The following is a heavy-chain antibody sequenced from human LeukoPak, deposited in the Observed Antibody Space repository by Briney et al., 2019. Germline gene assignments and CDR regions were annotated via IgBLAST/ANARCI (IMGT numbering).Heavy chain of an antibody. V-gene: IGHV1-69*06. CDR2: IIPIFGTA. D-gene: IGHD1-26*01. J-gene: IGHJ6*03. CDR1: GGTFSSYA. Sequence: GASVKVSCKASGGTFSSYAISWVRQAPGQGLEWMGGIIPIFGTANYAQKFQGRVTITADKSTSTAYMELSSLRSEDTAVYYCARPSGSYYYMDVWGKGTTVTVSS. CDR3: ARPSGSYYYMDV.